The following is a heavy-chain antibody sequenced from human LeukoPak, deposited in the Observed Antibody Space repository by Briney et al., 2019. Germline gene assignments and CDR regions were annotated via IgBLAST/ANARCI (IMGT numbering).Heavy chain of an antibody. CDR1: GGSISGHY. D-gene: IGHD6-13*01. CDR2: IDYSGST. Sequence: SETLSLTCTVSGGSISGHYWSCIRQPPGKGLERIGYIDYSGSTNYNPSLKSRVTISVDTSKNQFSLKLSSVTAADTAVYYCARDHGSSWGLDYWGQGTLVTVSS. J-gene: IGHJ4*02. V-gene: IGHV4-59*11. CDR3: ARDHGSSWGLDY.